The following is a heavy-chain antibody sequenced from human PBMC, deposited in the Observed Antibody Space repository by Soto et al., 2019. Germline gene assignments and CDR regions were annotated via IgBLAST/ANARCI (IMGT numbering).Heavy chain of an antibody. J-gene: IGHJ5*02. Sequence: PSETLCLTCTVSGGSIRSSSYYWGWIRQPPGKGLEWIGSIYYSGSTYYNPSLKSRVTISVDTSKNQFSLKLSSVTAADTAVYYCARRFLSSGWSPARFDPWGQGTLVTVSS. D-gene: IGHD6-19*01. CDR1: GGSIRSSSYY. CDR3: ARRFLSSGWSPARFDP. CDR2: IYYSGST. V-gene: IGHV4-39*01.